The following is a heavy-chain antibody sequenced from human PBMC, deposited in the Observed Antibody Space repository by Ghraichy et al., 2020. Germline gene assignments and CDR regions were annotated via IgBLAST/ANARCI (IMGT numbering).Heavy chain of an antibody. D-gene: IGHD3-9*01. J-gene: IGHJ3*02. CDR3: ASAGAYYDVLTGYYGDAFDI. Sequence: SETLSLTCTVSGDAINSGNYFWSWIRQPAGKPLECIGRIYSTGYPSYNPSLKSRVTMSLDTSKNQFSLNLPPVTAADTAVYYFASAGAYYDVLTGYYGDAFDIWGQGTMVTVSS. V-gene: IGHV4-61*02. CDR1: GDAINSGNYF. CDR2: IYSTGYP.